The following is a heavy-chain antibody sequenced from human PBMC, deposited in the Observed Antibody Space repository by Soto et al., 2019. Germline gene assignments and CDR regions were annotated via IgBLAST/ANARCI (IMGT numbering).Heavy chain of an antibody. Sequence: GGSLRLSCAASGFAFSSHPMIWVRQAPERGLEWVSGISDGGDLTYNADSVKGRFTISRDNSKNILFLQMNSLRAEDTALYYCARRAFGSSRSFDLWGQGTMVTVSS. V-gene: IGHV3-23*01. J-gene: IGHJ3*01. CDR3: ARRAFGSSRSFDL. CDR1: GFAFSSHP. CDR2: ISDGGDLT. D-gene: IGHD6-6*01.